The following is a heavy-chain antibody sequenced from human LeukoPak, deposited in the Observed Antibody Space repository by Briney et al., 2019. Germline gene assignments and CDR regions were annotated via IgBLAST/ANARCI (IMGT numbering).Heavy chain of an antibody. Sequence: ASVKVSCKVSGYSFTSNYIHWVRQAPGQGLEWMGMIYPRDGSTSYAQRFQDRVTVTRDTSTSTVHMELSGLRSGDTAVYYCARDQEGFDYWGQGTLVTVSS. CDR1: GYSFTSNY. J-gene: IGHJ4*02. V-gene: IGHV1-46*01. CDR3: ARDQEGFDY. CDR2: IYPRDGST.